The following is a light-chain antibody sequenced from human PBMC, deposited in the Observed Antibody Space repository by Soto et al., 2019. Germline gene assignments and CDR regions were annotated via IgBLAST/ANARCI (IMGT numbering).Light chain of an antibody. Sequence: QSVLTQPPSASGTPGQRVTISCSGSSSNIGSNYVNWYQHLPGTAPKLLIYRNDQRPSGVPDRFSGSKSGTSASLAISGLRSEDAAAYYCATRDDSLSGHWLFGGGTQLTVL. V-gene: IGLV1-47*01. J-gene: IGLJ3*02. CDR3: ATRDDSLSGHWL. CDR1: SSNIGSNY. CDR2: RND.